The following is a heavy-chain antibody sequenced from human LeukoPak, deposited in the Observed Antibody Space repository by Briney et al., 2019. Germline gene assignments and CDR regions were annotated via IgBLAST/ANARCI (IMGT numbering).Heavy chain of an antibody. Sequence: SETLSLTCTVSGGSISSSSYYWGWSRQPPGKGLEWIGSIYYSGSAYYNPSLKSRVTISVDTSKNQFSLKLSSVTAADTAVYYCARPVPSRLGWFDPWGQGTLVTVSS. D-gene: IGHD1-1*01. J-gene: IGHJ5*02. V-gene: IGHV4-39*01. CDR3: ARPVPSRLGWFDP. CDR1: GGSISSSSYY. CDR2: IYYSGSA.